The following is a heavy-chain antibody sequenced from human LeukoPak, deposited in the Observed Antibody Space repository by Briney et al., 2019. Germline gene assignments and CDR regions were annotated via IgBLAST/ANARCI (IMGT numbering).Heavy chain of an antibody. V-gene: IGHV4-30-2*01. CDR1: GGSISSGGYS. CDR2: IYHSGST. CDR3: ARRYCSSTSRYSFDY. D-gene: IGHD2-2*01. J-gene: IGHJ4*02. Sequence: SQTLSLTCAVSGGSISSGGYSWGWIRQPPGKGLEWIGYIYHSGSTYYNPSLKSRVTISVDRSKNQFSLKLSSVTAADTAVYYCARRYCSSTSRYSFDYWVQGTLGTVSS.